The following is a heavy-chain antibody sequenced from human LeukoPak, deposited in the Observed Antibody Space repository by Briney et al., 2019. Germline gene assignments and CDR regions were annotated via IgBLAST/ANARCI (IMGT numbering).Heavy chain of an antibody. CDR2: IHYSGGT. D-gene: IGHD6-13*01. CDR1: GGSISSNNHF. J-gene: IGHJ4*02. Sequence: SETLSLTCTVSGGSISSNNHFWGWIRQPPGKGLEWIGSIHYSGGTYYNPSLKSRVTISVDTSKNQFSLKLSSVTAADTAVYYCARLGSSWYQLDYWGQGALVTVSS. V-gene: IGHV4-39*01. CDR3: ARLGSSWYQLDY.